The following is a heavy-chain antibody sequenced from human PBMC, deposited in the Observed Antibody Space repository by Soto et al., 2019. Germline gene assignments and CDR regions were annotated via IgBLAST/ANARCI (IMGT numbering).Heavy chain of an antibody. CDR3: ASTSYDFWSGYYAY. CDR2: IYYSGST. Sequence: SETLSLTCTVSGGSISSYYWSWIRQPPGKGLEWIGYIYYSGSTNYNPSLKSRVTISVDTSKNQFSLKLSSVTAADTAVYYCASTSYDFWSGYYAYWGQGTLVTVSS. V-gene: IGHV4-59*01. J-gene: IGHJ4*02. CDR1: GGSISSYY. D-gene: IGHD3-3*01.